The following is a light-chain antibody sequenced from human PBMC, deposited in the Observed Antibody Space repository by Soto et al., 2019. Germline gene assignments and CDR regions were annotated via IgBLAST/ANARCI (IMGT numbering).Light chain of an antibody. J-gene: IGKJ1*01. V-gene: IGKV4-1*01. CDR2: WAS. Sequence: DIVMTQSPDSLAVSLGERATIHCKSSQSLLYRSTTKNYLGWFQQKPGQPPKLLLYWASTRQSGVPDRFSGSGSGTDFTLTISSLQAEDVAFYYCHHYSSIPHTFGQGTKVDIK. CDR3: HHYSSIPHT. CDR1: QSLLYRSTTKNY.